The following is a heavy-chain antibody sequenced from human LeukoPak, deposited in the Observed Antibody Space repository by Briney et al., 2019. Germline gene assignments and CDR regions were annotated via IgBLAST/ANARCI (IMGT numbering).Heavy chain of an antibody. Sequence: GGSLRLSCAASGFTFSSYAMSWVRQAPGKGLEWVSAISGSGGSTYYADSVKGRFTISRDNSKNTLYLQMNSLRAEDTAVYYCARKKVDVLLWFGEPGPSNYYYGMDVWGQGTTVTVSS. CDR2: ISGSGGST. CDR3: ARKKVDVLLWFGEPGPSNYYYGMDV. J-gene: IGHJ6*02. CDR1: GFTFSSYA. D-gene: IGHD3-10*01. V-gene: IGHV3-23*01.